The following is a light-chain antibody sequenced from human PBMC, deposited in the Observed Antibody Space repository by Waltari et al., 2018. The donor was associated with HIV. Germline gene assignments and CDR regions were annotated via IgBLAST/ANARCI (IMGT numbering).Light chain of an antibody. CDR3: QSYDSSLSAYV. CDR1: SSNTGRGYD. J-gene: IGLJ1*01. V-gene: IGLV1-40*01. Sequence: SVLTQSPSVSGAPGQRVTISCTGTSSNTGRGYDVPWFQHLPGKAPKLLVYSDNNRPSGVPDRFSASKSGTSASLAISGLQVDDEATYYCQSYDSSLSAYVFGPGTKVTVL. CDR2: SDN.